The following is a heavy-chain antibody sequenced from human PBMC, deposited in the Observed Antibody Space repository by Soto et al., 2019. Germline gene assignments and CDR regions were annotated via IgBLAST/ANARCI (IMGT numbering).Heavy chain of an antibody. CDR3: ARDEEYYYYYYGMDV. D-gene: IGHD3-10*01. J-gene: IGHJ6*02. Sequence: GGSLRLSCAASGFTFSSYWMSWVRQAPGKGLEWVANIKQDGSEKYYVDSVKGRFTISRDNAKNSLYLQMNSLRAEDTAVYYCARDEEYYYYYYGMDVWGQGTTVTVSS. V-gene: IGHV3-7*05. CDR2: IKQDGSEK. CDR1: GFTFSSYW.